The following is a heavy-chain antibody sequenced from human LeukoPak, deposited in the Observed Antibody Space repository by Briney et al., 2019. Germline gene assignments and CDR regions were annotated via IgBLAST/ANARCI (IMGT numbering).Heavy chain of an antibody. D-gene: IGHD1-1*01. V-gene: IGHV1-18*01. CDR3: ARESPGERPLDY. CDR1: GYTFTSYG. CDR2: ISAYNGNT. Sequence: ASVTVSCKASGYTFTSYGISWVRQAPGQGLEWMGWISAYNGNTNYAQKLQGRVTMTTDTSTSTAYMELRSLRSDDTAVYYCARESPGERPLDYWGQGTLVTVSS. J-gene: IGHJ4*02.